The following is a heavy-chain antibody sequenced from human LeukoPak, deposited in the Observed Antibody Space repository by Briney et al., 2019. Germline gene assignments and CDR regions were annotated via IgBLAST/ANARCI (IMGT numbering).Heavy chain of an antibody. V-gene: IGHV4-31*02. J-gene: IGHJ4*02. CDR3: ARAVAGNYFDY. D-gene: IGHD6-19*01. CDR2: IYYSGST. Sequence: LRLSCAASGFTFSDYYMSWIRQHPGKGLEWIGYIYYSGSTYYNPSLKSRVTISVDTSKNQFSLKLSSVTAADTAVYYCARAVAGNYFDYWGQGTLVTVSS. CDR1: GFTFSDYY.